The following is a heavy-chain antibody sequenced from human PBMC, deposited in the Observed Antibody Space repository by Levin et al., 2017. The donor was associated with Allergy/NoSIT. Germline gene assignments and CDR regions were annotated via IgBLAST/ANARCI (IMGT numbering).Heavy chain of an antibody. Sequence: SGPTLVKPTQTLTLTCTFSGFSLTTTGVGVGWIRQPPGKALEWLALIYWDDYKRYSPSLKSRLTITKDTSKNQVVLTLTNMDPLDTATYFCAHRRIGPFDYWGQGALVTVSS. CDR3: AHRRIGPFDY. V-gene: IGHV2-5*02. CDR1: GFSLTTTGVG. CDR2: IYWDDYK. J-gene: IGHJ4*02. D-gene: IGHD1-14*01.